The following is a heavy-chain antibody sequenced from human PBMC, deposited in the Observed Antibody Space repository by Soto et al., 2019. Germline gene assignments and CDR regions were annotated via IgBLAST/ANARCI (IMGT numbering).Heavy chain of an antibody. V-gene: IGHV3-23*01. CDR1: GFTFSRYA. J-gene: IGHJ4*02. CDR2: ISSSGTNK. D-gene: IGHD3-10*01. CDR3: AKDRDTRGVIIPRATDY. Sequence: EVQLLESGGDWVQPGGSLRLSCAASGFTFSRYAMTWVRQAPGKGLEWVSSISSSGTNKYYADSVKGRFTISRDNSKNTVFLQMNSLRGEDTAVYYCAKDRDTRGVIIPRATDYWGQGTLVAVSS.